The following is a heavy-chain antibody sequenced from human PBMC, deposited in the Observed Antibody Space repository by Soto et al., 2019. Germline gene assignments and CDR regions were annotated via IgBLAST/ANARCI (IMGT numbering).Heavy chain of an antibody. CDR1: GYTFTSYY. D-gene: IGHD1-7*01. CDR3: ARSARALGTGTTDWFDP. CDR2: INPSGGST. Sequence: WASVKVSCKASGYTFTSYYMHWVRQAPGQGLEWMGIINPSGGSTSYAQKFQGRVTMTRDTSTSTVYMELSSLRSEDTAVYYCARSARALGTGTTDWFDPWGQGTLVTVSS. V-gene: IGHV1-46*01. J-gene: IGHJ5*02.